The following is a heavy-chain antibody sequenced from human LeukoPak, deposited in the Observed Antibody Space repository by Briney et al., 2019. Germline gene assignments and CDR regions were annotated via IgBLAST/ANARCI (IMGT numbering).Heavy chain of an antibody. Sequence: PGGSLRLSCAASGFTFSSYGMHWVRQAPGKGLEWVAVISYDGSAKYYADSVKGRFTISRDNSKNTLYLQMNYLRAEDTAVYYCAKDRPLYSGSQHFDYWGQGTLVTVSS. V-gene: IGHV3-30*18. CDR2: ISYDGSAK. J-gene: IGHJ4*02. CDR3: AKDRPLYSGSQHFDY. D-gene: IGHD1-26*01. CDR1: GFTFSSYG.